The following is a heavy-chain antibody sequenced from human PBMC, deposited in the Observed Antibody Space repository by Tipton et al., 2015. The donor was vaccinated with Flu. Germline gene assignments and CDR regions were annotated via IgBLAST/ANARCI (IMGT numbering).Heavy chain of an antibody. CDR1: GGSISSSSYY. Sequence: LRLSCTVSGGSISSSSYYWGWIRQPPGKGLEWIGSIHYSGSTYYNPSLKSRVTISVDTSKNQFSLKLSSVTAADMAVYYCARRDYSNYVSDPKSWFDPWGQGTLVAVSS. CDR3: ARRDYSNYVSDPKSWFDP. V-gene: IGHV4-39*01. D-gene: IGHD4-11*01. CDR2: IHYSGST. J-gene: IGHJ5*02.